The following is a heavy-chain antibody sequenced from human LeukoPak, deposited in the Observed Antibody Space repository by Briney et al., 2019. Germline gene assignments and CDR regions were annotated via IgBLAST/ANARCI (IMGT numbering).Heavy chain of an antibody. V-gene: IGHV3-21*01. CDR1: GFTFSSYS. D-gene: IGHD6-19*01. J-gene: IGHJ4*02. CDR3: ARGLYRIAVVLDYFDY. Sequence: GGSLRLSCAASGFTFSSYSMNWVRQAPGKGLEWVSSISSSSSYIYYADSVKGRFTISRDNAKNSLYLQMNSLRAEDTAVYYCARGLYRIAVVLDYFDYWGQGTLVTVSS. CDR2: ISSSSSYI.